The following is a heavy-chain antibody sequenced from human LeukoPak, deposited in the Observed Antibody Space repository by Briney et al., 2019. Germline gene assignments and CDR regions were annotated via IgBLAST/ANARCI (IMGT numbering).Heavy chain of an antibody. V-gene: IGHV3-66*02. CDR2: IYSGGTT. CDR3: ARERGDSSGYYLGY. CDR1: GFTVSSNY. D-gene: IGHD3-22*01. Sequence: GGSLRLSCAASGFTVSSNYMSWVRQAPGKGLEWVSVIYSGGTTYYADSVKGRLTISRDNSKNTLYLQMNSLRAEDTAVYYCARERGDSSGYYLGYWGQGTLVTVSS. J-gene: IGHJ4*02.